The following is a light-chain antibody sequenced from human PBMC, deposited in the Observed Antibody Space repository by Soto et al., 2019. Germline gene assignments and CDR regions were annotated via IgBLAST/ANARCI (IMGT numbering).Light chain of an antibody. J-gene: IGLJ3*02. CDR2: SNN. CDR3: AAWDDSLNGPV. Sequence: QAVVTQPPSASGTPGQRVTISCSGSSSNIGISTVSWYQQLPGTAPKLLIYSNNQRPSGVPDRFSGSKSGTSASLAISGLQSEDEADYYCAAWDDSLNGPVFGGGTKLTVL. V-gene: IGLV1-44*01. CDR1: SSNIGIST.